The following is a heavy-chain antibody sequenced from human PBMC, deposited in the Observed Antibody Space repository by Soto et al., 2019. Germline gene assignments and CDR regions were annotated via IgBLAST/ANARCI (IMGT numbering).Heavy chain of an antibody. CDR2: IKSKTDGGTT. D-gene: IGHD3-16*01. J-gene: IGHJ6*02. CDR1: GFTFSNAW. V-gene: IGHV3-15*07. Sequence: GGSLRLSCAASGFTFSNAWMNWVRQAPGKGLEWVGRIKSKTDGGTTDYAAPVKGRFNISRDDSKNTPYLQMNSLKTEDTAVYYCTTEITSYYYYYGMDVWGQGTTVTVSS. CDR3: TTEITSYYYYYGMDV.